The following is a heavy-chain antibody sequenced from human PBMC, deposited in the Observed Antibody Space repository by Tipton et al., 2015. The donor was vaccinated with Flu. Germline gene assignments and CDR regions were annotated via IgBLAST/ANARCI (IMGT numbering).Heavy chain of an antibody. CDR1: GYTFTSYY. V-gene: IGHV1-46*01. CDR2: INPSGGST. Sequence: QLVQSGAEVKKPGASVKVSCKASGYTFTSYYMHWVRQAPGQGLEWMGIINPSGGSTRYAQKFQGRVTMTRDTSTSTVYMELSSLRSEDTAAYYCARDTGGCSGGSCYSFQYYYGMDVWGQGTTVTVSS. J-gene: IGHJ6*02. CDR3: ARDTGGCSGGSCYSFQYYYGMDV. D-gene: IGHD2-15*01.